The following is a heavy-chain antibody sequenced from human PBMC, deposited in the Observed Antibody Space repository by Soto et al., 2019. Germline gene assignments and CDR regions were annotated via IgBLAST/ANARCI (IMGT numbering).Heavy chain of an antibody. CDR2: FSGSGGGA. J-gene: IGHJ6*02. CDR1: GFAFDYYA. V-gene: IGHV3-23*01. CDR3: AKDRSNSPYYYYGLDF. Sequence: GGSLRLSCAASGFAFDYYAMTWVRQAPGKGLEWVSTFSGSGGGAYYADSVKGRFTISRDNSKNTLFLQMSSLRADDTAVYFCAKDRSNSPYYYYGLDFWGQGTTVTVSS. D-gene: IGHD6-13*01.